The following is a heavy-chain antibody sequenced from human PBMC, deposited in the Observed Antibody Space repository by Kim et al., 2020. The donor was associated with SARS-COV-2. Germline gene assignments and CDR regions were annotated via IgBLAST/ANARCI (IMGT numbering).Heavy chain of an antibody. J-gene: IGHJ4*02. V-gene: IGHV4-39*01. CDR3: ARLPYYYGSGSYYYFDY. D-gene: IGHD3-10*01. Sequence: LKSLVTISVDTSKNQFSLKLSSVTAADTAVYYCARLPYYYGSGSYYYFDYWGQGTLVTVSS.